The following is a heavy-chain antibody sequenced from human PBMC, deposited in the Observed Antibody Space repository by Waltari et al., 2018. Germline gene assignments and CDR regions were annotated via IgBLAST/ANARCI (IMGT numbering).Heavy chain of an antibody. CDR1: GYSISSGYY. J-gene: IGHJ3*02. D-gene: IGHD3-16*01. CDR3: ATRGRGDAFDI. V-gene: IGHV4-38-2*01. Sequence: QVQLQESGPGLVKPSETLSLTCAVSGYSISSGYYWGWIRQPPGKGLEWSGSIYHSGSTYYNPSLTSRVTISVDTSKNQFSLKLSSVTAADTAVYYCATRGRGDAFDIWGQGTMVTVSS. CDR2: IYHSGST.